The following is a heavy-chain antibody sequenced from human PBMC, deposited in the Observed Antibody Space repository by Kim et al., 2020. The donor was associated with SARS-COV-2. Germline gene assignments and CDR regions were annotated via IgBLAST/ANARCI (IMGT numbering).Heavy chain of an antibody. D-gene: IGHD2-2*01. CDR2: INHSGST. CDR3: ARDLGYCSSTSCPLGMDV. J-gene: IGHJ6*02. CDR1: GGSFSGCY. Sequence: SETLSLTCAVYGGSFSGCYWSWIRQPPGKGLEWIGEINHSGSTNYNPSLKSRVTISVDTSKNQFSLKLSSVTAADTAVYYCARDLGYCSSTSCPLGMDVWGQGTTVTVSS. V-gene: IGHV4-34*01.